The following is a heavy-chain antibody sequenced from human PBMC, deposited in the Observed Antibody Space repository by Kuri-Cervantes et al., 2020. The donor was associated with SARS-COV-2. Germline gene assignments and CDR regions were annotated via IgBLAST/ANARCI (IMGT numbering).Heavy chain of an antibody. CDR1: GYTFTGYY. Sequence: ASVKVSCKASGYTFTGYYMHWVRQAPGQGLEWMGWINPNSGGTNYAQKFQGRVTMTRDTSISTAYMELSRLRSDDTAVYYCARVHSGYCREINGYWGQGTLVTVSS. CDR2: INPNSGGT. J-gene: IGHJ4*02. D-gene: IGHD3-22*01. CDR3: ARVHSGYCREINGY. V-gene: IGHV1-2*02.